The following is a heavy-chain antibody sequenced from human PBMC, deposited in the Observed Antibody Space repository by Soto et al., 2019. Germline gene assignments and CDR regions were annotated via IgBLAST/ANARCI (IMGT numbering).Heavy chain of an antibody. V-gene: IGHV3-15*01. CDR1: GFTSSKDW. Sequence: EVQLVESGGGLVKPGGSLRVSCAASGFTSSKDWMSWVRQAPGKGLEWVGRIKTKPDDGTIDYAAPVRGRFTISRDDSKNTLYLQMTSLTPDDTGVYYCTTSNLGVDFWGPGTLVTVSS. D-gene: IGHD1-1*01. CDR2: IKTKPDDGTI. CDR3: TTSNLGVDF. J-gene: IGHJ4*02.